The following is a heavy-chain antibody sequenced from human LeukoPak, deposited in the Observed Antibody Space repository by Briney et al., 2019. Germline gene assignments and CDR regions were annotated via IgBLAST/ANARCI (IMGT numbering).Heavy chain of an antibody. Sequence: SETLSLTCTVSGGSISSGDYYWSWIRQHPGKGLEWIGYIYYSGSTYYNPSLKSRVTISVDTSKNQFSLKLSSVTAADTAVYYCARDQEDSGTDYWGQGTLVTVSS. CDR3: ARDQEDSGTDY. CDR2: IYYSGST. D-gene: IGHD3-10*01. V-gene: IGHV4-31*03. CDR1: GGSISSGDYY. J-gene: IGHJ4*02.